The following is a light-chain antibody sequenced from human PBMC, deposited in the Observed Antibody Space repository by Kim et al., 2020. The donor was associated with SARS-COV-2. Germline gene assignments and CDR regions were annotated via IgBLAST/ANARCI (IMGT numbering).Light chain of an antibody. CDR3: QQLNSYSLT. CDR2: GAS. Sequence: GDSFTITCRASQDMLNSLAWYQQKPGKVPKLLIYGASTLQSGVPLRFSGSGSGTDFTLTISSLQPEDFATYYCQQLNSYSLTFGGGTKVDIK. CDR1: QDMLNS. V-gene: IGKV1-9*01. J-gene: IGKJ4*01.